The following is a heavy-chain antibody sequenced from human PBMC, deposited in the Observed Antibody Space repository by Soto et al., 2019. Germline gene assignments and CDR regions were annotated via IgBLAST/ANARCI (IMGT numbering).Heavy chain of an antibody. CDR2: IIPMFDTP. V-gene: IGHV1-69*01. D-gene: IGHD1-20*01. CDR3: ARGYSTGYFDY. Sequence: QVQLVQSGAEVKKPGSSMKVSCKTSGGTFSNYYISWVRQAPGQGLEWMGDIIPMFDTPKYAQKFQGRVTITADESTSAAYMELSSLRAEDTAVYYCARGYSTGYFDYWGQGTLINVSS. CDR1: GGTFSNYY. J-gene: IGHJ4*02.